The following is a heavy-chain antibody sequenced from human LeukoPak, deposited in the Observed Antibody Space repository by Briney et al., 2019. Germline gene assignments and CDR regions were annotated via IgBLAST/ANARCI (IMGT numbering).Heavy chain of an antibody. CDR1: GRSISSSSYY. Sequence: SETLSLTCTVSGRSISSSSYYWGWLRQPPGKGLEWIGSIYYSGSTYYNPSLKSRVTISVDTSKNQFSLKLSSVTAAETAVYYCAGQGPAAIRGFDYWGQGTLVTVSS. J-gene: IGHJ4*02. CDR2: IYYSGST. CDR3: AGQGPAAIRGFDY. V-gene: IGHV4-39*01. D-gene: IGHD2-2*02.